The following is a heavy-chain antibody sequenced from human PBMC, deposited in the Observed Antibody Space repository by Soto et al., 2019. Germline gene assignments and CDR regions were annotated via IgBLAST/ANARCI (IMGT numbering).Heavy chain of an antibody. D-gene: IGHD2-2*03. Sequence: ESGGGVVQPGRSLRLSCAASGFIFSSYGMHWVRQAPGRGLEWVAVISYDGSNKYYADSVKGRFTISRDNSKNTLYLQMNSLRAEDTAVYYCARGAGGYCSSTSCYQDYYYGMDVWGQGTTVTVSS. J-gene: IGHJ6*02. CDR3: ARGAGGYCSSTSCYQDYYYGMDV. CDR2: ISYDGSNK. CDR1: GFIFSSYG. V-gene: IGHV3-30*03.